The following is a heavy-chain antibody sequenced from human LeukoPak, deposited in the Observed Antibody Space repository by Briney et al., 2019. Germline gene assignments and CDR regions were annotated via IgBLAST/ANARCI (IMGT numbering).Heavy chain of an antibody. V-gene: IGHV4-59*01. CDR3: ARDMGSAAGHDY. CDR1: GGSISDYY. Sequence: SETLSLTCTISGGSISDYYWSWIRQPPGKGLEWIGYIYYRGSTHYNPSLKSRVTISVDTSKNQFSLKLTSVTAADTAVYYCARDMGSAAGHDYWGQGTLVTVSS. J-gene: IGHJ4*02. CDR2: IYYRGST. D-gene: IGHD6-13*01.